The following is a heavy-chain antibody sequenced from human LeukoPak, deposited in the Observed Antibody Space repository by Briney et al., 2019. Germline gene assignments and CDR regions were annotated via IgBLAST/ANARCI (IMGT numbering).Heavy chain of an antibody. CDR3: ARGRPLTGKSRYGMDV. D-gene: IGHD7-27*01. J-gene: IGHJ6*02. CDR2: IYSSGAT. CDR1: GTSISSYF. Sequence: SETLSLTCTVSGTSISSYFWSWVRQPPGKGLEWIGYIYSSGATSYNPSLRSRVTISVDRSKNQFSLKLSSVTAADTAVYYCARGRPLTGKSRYGMDVWGQGTTVTVSS. V-gene: IGHV4-4*09.